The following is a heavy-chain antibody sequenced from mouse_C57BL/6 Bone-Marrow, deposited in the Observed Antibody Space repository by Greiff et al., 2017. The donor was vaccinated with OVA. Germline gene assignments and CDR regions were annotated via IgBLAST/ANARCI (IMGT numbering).Heavy chain of an antibody. CDR1: GFNIKDYY. Sequence: VQLQQSGAELVKPGASVKLSCTASGFNIKDYYMHWVKQRTEQGLEWIGRIDPEDGDTKYAPKFQGQAPITADTSSNTAYLQLSSLTSEDTAVDYCASRRLGDYFDYWGQGTTLTVSS. V-gene: IGHV14-2*01. CDR3: ASRRLGDYFDY. J-gene: IGHJ2*01. CDR2: IDPEDGDT. D-gene: IGHD4-1*01.